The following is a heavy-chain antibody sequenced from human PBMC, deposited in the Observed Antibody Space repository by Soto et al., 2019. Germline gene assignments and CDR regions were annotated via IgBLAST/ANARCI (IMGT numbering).Heavy chain of an antibody. V-gene: IGHV4-34*01. CDR2: INHSGVT. D-gene: IGHD6-19*01. CDR3: ARFSGSYYYAMDV. CDR1: GGSFSGYY. Sequence: QVQLQQWGAGLLKPSGTLSLTCAVYGGSFSGYYWSWIRQPPGKGLEWIGEINHSGVTNYKPSLTRRVTISVDTPKNQFSLQLKSVTAADTALYYCARFSGSYYYAMDVWGQGSTVTVSS. J-gene: IGHJ6*02.